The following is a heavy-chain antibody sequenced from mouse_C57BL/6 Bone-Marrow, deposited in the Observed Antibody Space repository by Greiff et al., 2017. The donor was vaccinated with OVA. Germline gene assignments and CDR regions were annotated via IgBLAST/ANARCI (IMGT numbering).Heavy chain of an antibody. CDR2: IYPSDSEN. J-gene: IGHJ2*01. V-gene: IGHV1-61*01. CDR3: ARTPTVVAVDY. CDR1: GYTFTSYW. D-gene: IGHD1-1*01. Sequence: QVHVKQPGAELVRPGSSVKLSCKASGYTFTSYWMEWVKQRPGQGLEWIGNIYPSDSENHYNQKFKDKATLTVDKSSSTAYMQLSSLTSEDSAVYYCARTPTVVAVDYWGQGTTLAVSS.